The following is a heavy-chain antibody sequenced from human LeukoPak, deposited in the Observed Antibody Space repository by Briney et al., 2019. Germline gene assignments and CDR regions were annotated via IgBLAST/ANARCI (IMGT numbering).Heavy chain of an antibody. J-gene: IGHJ4*02. CDR2: IYYSGST. CDR1: GGSISSYY. D-gene: IGHD2-15*01. V-gene: IGHV4-59*12. CDR3: ARGPSLGYCSGGSCPLVY. Sequence: SETLSLTCTVSGGSISSYYWSWIRQPPGKGLEWIGYIYYSGSTNYNPSLKSRVTISVDTSKNQFSLKLSSVTAADTAVYSCARGPSLGYCSGGSCPLVYWGQGTLVTVSS.